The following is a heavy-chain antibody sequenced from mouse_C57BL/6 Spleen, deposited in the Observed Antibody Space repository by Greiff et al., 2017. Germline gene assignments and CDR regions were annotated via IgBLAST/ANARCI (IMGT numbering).Heavy chain of an antibody. CDR3: TTGGDYDGYYYAMDY. Sequence: EVQLQQSGAELVRPGASVKLSCTASGFNIKDDYMHWVKQRPEQGLEWIGWIDPENGDTEYASKFQGKATITADTSSNTAYLQLSSLTSEDTAVYYCTTGGDYDGYYYAMDYWGQGTSVTVSS. V-gene: IGHV14-4*01. J-gene: IGHJ4*01. CDR2: IDPENGDT. D-gene: IGHD2-4*01. CDR1: GFNIKDDY.